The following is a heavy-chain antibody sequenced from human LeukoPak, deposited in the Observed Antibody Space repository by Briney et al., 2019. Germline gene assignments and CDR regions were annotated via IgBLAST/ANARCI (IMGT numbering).Heavy chain of an antibody. CDR1: GGSISTYY. D-gene: IGHD6-19*01. Sequence: SETLFLTCSVSGGSISTYYWSWIRQPAGKGLEWIAQIHTSGRTDFNPSLKSRLSISMDTPNNHFSLMITSVTAADTAIYYCAGRALSTGWTFDYWGHGTLVTVSS. CDR2: IHTSGRT. J-gene: IGHJ4*01. V-gene: IGHV4-4*07. CDR3: AGRALSTGWTFDY.